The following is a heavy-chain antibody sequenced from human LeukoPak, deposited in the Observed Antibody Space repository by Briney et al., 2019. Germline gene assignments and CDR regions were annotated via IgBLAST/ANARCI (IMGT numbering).Heavy chain of an antibody. CDR3: ARLLTGTGTTD. CDR1: GSPFTSYW. J-gene: IGHJ4*02. V-gene: IGHV5-51*01. CDR2: IYPVDSDT. D-gene: IGHD1-1*01. Sequence: GGPLKISFKASGSPFTSYWFAWLRQMPGKGREWMGIIYPVDSDTTYSPSFQGKVTISADKSISTDYLKWSSLKASDTAMYYCARLLTGTGTTDWGQGTLVTVSS.